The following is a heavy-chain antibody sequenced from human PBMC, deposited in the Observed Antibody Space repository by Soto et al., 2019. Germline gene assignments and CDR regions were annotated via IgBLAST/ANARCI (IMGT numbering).Heavy chain of an antibody. CDR1: GGSISTDGYY. D-gene: IGHD3-3*01. J-gene: IGHJ5*02. Sequence: QVQLQESGQGLVKPSQTLSLTCTVSGGSISTDGYYWGWIRQLPGKVLEYIGYINYSGGTNYNPSLWCRATLSVDPSNNQFSLRLTSVTAADTAIYYCALEVSIFATGGYQSPSTFDPWGQGNLVTVSS. CDR3: ALEVSIFATGGYQSPSTFDP. V-gene: IGHV4-31*03. CDR2: INYSGGT.